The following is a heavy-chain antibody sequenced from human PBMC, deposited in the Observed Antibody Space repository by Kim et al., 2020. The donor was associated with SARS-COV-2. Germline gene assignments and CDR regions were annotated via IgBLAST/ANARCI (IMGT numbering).Heavy chain of an antibody. J-gene: IGHJ3*02. CDR2: ISYDGSNK. D-gene: IGHD1-26*01. CDR1: GFTFSSYG. CDR3: AKTRSGSNYDAFDI. Sequence: GGSLRLSCAASGFTFSSYGMHWVRQAPGKGLEWVAVISYDGSNKYYADSVKGRFTISRDNSKNTLYMQMNSLRAEDTAVYYCAKTRSGSNYDAFDIWGQG. V-gene: IGHV3-30*18.